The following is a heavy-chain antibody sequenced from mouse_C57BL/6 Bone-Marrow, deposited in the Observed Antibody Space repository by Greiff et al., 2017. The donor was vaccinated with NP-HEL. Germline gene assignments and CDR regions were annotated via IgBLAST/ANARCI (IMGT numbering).Heavy chain of an antibody. D-gene: IGHD2-2*01. J-gene: IGHJ4*01. V-gene: IGHV1-72*01. CDR3: ARSGGYDDDAMDY. Sequence: QVQLQQSGAELVRPGASVKLSCTASGFNIKDDYMHWVKQRPEQGLEWIGRIDPNSGGTKYNEKFKSKATLTVDKPSSTAYMQLSSLTSEDSAVYYCARSGGYDDDAMDYWGQGTSVTVSS. CDR2: IDPNSGGT. CDR1: GFNIKDDY.